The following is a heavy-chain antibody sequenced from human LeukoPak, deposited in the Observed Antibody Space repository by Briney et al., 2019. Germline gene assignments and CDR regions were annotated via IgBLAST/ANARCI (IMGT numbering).Heavy chain of an antibody. CDR1: GYTFTSYD. D-gene: IGHD3-3*01. CDR2: MNPNSGNT. CDR3: ARGRITIFGVVIIAGDFDY. Sequence: ASVKVSCKASGYTFTSYDINWVRQATGQGLEWMGWMNPNSGNTGYAQKSQGRVTITRNTSISTAYMELSSLRSEDTAVYYCARGRITIFGVVIIAGDFDYWGQGTLVTVS. J-gene: IGHJ4*02. V-gene: IGHV1-8*03.